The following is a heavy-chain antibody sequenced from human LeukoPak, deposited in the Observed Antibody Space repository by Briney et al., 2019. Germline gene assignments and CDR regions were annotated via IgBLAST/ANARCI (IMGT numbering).Heavy chain of an antibody. D-gene: IGHD6-19*01. Sequence: ASVKVSCKASGYTFTGYYMHWVRQAPGQGLEWMGWINPNSGGTNYAQKFQGWVTMTRDTSISTAYMELSSLRSEDTAVYYCARGLYGRWLVLRGYWGQGTLVTVSS. V-gene: IGHV1-2*04. CDR2: INPNSGGT. J-gene: IGHJ4*02. CDR1: GYTFTGYY. CDR3: ARGLYGRWLVLRGY.